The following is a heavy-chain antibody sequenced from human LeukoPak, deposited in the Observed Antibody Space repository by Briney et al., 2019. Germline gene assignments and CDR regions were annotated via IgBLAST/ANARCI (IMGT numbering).Heavy chain of an antibody. CDR1: GGSISSGGYY. CDR2: IYHSGST. J-gene: IGHJ4*02. Sequence: PSETLSLTCTVSGGSISSGGYYWSWIRQPPGKGLEWIGYIYHSGSTYYNPSLKSRVTISVDRSKNQFSLKLSSVTAADTAVYYCARNYGYFDYWGQGTLVTVSS. V-gene: IGHV4-30-2*01. D-gene: IGHD4-17*01. CDR3: ARNYGYFDY.